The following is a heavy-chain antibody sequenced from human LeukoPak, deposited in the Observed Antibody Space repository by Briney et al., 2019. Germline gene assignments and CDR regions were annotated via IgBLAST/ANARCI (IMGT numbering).Heavy chain of an antibody. J-gene: IGHJ4*02. CDR2: ISGSGGST. D-gene: IGHD3-16*02. CDR1: GLIFSSYV. Sequence: GGSLRLSCAASGLIFSSYVMSWVRQAPGRGLEWVSAISGSGGSTYYADSVKGRFTIPRDNSKQTLYLQMNSLRAEDAAVYFFARSESMSTCGGVIPHVDDWGQETLVTASS. V-gene: IGHV3-23*01. CDR3: ARSESMSTCGGVIPHVDD.